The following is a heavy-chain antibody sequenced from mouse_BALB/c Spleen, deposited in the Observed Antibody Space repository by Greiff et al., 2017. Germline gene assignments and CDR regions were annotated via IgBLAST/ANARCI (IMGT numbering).Heavy chain of an antibody. D-gene: IGHD2-1*01. Sequence: VQLQQSGAELVRSGASVKLSCTASGFNIKDYYMHWVKQRPEQGLEWIGWIDPENGDTEYDPKFQGKATITADTSSNTAYLQLSSLTSEDTAVYYCARGGNYVDYAMDYWGQGTSVTVSS. V-gene: IGHV14-4*02. CDR3: ARGGNYVDYAMDY. J-gene: IGHJ4*01. CDR2: IDPENGDT. CDR1: GFNIKDYY.